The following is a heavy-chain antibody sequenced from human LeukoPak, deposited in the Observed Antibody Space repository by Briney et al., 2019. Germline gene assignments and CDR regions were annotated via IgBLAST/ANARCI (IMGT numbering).Heavy chain of an antibody. Sequence: PSETLSLTCTVSGYSISSGYYWGWIRQPPGKGLEWIGSIYHSGSTYYNPPLKSRVTISVDTSKNQFSLKLSSVTAADTAVYFCARATYSNWFDPWGQGTLVTVSS. CDR1: GYSISSGYY. D-gene: IGHD2/OR15-2a*01. J-gene: IGHJ5*02. CDR2: IYHSGST. CDR3: ARATYSNWFDP. V-gene: IGHV4-38-2*02.